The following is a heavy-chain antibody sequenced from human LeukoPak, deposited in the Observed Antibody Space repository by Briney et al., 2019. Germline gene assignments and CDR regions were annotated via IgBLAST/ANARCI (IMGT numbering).Heavy chain of an antibody. D-gene: IGHD6-19*01. CDR1: GGSISSSNW. V-gene: IGHV4-4*02. J-gene: IGHJ4*02. CDR3: ASLAIASGWTFDY. Sequence: SETLSLTCAASGGSISSSNWWSWVRQPPGKGLEWIGEIYHSGSTNYNPSLKSRVTISVDKSKNQFSLKLSSVTAADTAVYYCASLAIASGWTFDYWGQGTLVTVSS. CDR2: IYHSGST.